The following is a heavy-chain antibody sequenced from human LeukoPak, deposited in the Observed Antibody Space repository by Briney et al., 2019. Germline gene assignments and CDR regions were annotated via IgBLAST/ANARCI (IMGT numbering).Heavy chain of an antibody. D-gene: IGHD4-11*01. CDR2: TYTSGST. J-gene: IGHJ6*03. Sequence: SETLSLTCSVSGGSIGSYFWSWIRQPPGKGLEWIAYTYTSGSTNYNPSLKSRVTMSVDTSKKQFSLKLSSVTAADTAVYYCARLKPQRYYSNNYYYYMDVWAKGPRSPSP. V-gene: IGHV4-4*09. CDR1: GGSIGSYF. CDR3: ARLKPQRYYSNNYYYYMDV.